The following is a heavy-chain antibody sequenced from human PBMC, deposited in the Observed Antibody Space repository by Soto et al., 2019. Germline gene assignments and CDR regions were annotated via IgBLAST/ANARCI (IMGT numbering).Heavy chain of an antibody. Sequence: PSETLSLTCAVYGGSFSGYYWSWIRQPPGKGLEWIGEINHSGSTNYNPSLKSRVTISVDTSKNQFSLKLSSVTAADTAVYYCARHLDYGDYIFDYWGQGTLVTVSS. J-gene: IGHJ4*02. D-gene: IGHD4-17*01. CDR2: INHSGST. CDR3: ARHLDYGDYIFDY. CDR1: GGSFSGYY. V-gene: IGHV4-34*01.